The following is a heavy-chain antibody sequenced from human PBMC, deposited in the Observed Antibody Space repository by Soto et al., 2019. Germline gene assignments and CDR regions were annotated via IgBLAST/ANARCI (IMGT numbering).Heavy chain of an antibody. J-gene: IGHJ3*02. V-gene: IGHV3-9*01. Sequence: GGSLRLSCAASGFTFDDYAMHWVRQAPGKGLEWVSGISWNSGSIGYADSVKGRFTISRDNAKNSLYLQMNSLRAEDTTLYYCAKGEIYYGWGSRRAFDIWGQGTMVTVSS. CDR2: ISWNSGSI. D-gene: IGHD3-10*01. CDR3: AKGEIYYGWGSRRAFDI. CDR1: GFTFDDYA.